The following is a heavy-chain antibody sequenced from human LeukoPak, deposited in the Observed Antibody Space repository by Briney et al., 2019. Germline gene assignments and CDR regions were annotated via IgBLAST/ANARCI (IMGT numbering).Heavy chain of an antibody. V-gene: IGHV3-11*06. J-gene: IGHJ6*02. Sequence: GGSLRLSCAASGFTFSDYYMSWIRQAPGKGLEWVSYISSSSSYTNYADSVKGRFTISRDNAKNSLYLQMNSLRAEGTAVYYCARSYYYYGMDVWGQGTTVTVSS. CDR3: ARSYYYYGMDV. CDR2: ISSSSSYT. CDR1: GFTFSDYY.